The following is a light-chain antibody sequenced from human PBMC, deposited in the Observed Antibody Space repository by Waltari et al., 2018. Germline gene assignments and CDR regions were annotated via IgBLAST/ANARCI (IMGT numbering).Light chain of an antibody. CDR2: EVS. CDR3: SSYTSSTTLLYV. Sequence: QSALTQPASVSGSPGQSITISCTGTSSDVGAYNSVSWYQQHPGKAPQLMIYEVSNRPSGISNRFSGSESGYTASLTISGLQAEDEAEYYCSSYTSSTTLLYVFGTGTKVTVL. J-gene: IGLJ1*01. V-gene: IGLV2-14*01. CDR1: SSDVGAYNS.